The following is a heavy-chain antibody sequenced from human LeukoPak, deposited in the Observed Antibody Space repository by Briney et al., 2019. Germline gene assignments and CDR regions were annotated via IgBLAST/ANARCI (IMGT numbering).Heavy chain of an antibody. Sequence: SGPTLVNPTQTLTLTCTFSGFSLSTSGVGVGWIRQPPGKALEWLALIYWDDDKRYSPSLKSRLTINKDTSKNQVVLTMTNMDPVDTATYYCALHSEVGVVNDYWGQGTLVTVSS. CDR2: IYWDDDK. CDR1: GFSLSTSGVG. J-gene: IGHJ4*02. D-gene: IGHD3-3*01. V-gene: IGHV2-5*02. CDR3: ALHSEVGVVNDY.